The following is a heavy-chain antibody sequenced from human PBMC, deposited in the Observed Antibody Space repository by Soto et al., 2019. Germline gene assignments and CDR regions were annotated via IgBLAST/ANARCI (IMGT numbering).Heavy chain of an antibody. CDR1: GYSFTSYW. CDR3: ARKLGSSHGAFAV. Sequence: PGESLKISCEGSGYSFTSYWIGWVRQMPGKGLEWMGIIYPGDSDTKYSPSLQGQVTISVDKSISTAYLQWSSLKASDTAMFFCARKLGSSHGAFAVWGQGTMVTVSS. D-gene: IGHD1-7*01. J-gene: IGHJ3*01. CDR2: IYPGDSDT. V-gene: IGHV5-51*01.